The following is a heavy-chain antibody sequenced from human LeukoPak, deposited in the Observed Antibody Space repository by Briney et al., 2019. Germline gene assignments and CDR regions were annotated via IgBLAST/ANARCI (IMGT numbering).Heavy chain of an antibody. Sequence: PGGSLRLSCAASGFTFSHYWMTWVRQAPGKGLEWVANMKEDGSQETYVDSVKGRFTSSRDNAKNSLYLQMNSVRAEDTAVYYCARYSYKHDCWGQGTLVTVSS. D-gene: IGHD2-15*01. V-gene: IGHV3-7*01. J-gene: IGHJ4*02. CDR2: MKEDGSQE. CDR3: ARYSYKHDC. CDR1: GFTFSHYW.